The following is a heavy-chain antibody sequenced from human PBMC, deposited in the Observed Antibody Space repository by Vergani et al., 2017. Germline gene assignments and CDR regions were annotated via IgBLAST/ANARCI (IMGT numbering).Heavy chain of an antibody. CDR3: AKGMYYYDSR. Sequence: EVQLLESGGGLVQPGGSLTLSCAASGSRFSDYGMSWVRQAPGKGLEWVSFISGSGVTTDYADSVKGRFTTSRDNSKNTLYVQMNSLRAEDTAVYYCAKGMYYYDSRWGQGTLVTVSS. D-gene: IGHD3-22*01. V-gene: IGHV3-23*01. CDR1: GSRFSDYG. J-gene: IGHJ4*02. CDR2: ISGSGVTT.